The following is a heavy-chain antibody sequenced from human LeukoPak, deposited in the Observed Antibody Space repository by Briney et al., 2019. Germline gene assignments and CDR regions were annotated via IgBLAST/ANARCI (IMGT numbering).Heavy chain of an antibody. CDR3: ARDHTAMANDY. CDR2: IYHSGST. V-gene: IGHV4-38-2*02. CDR1: GYSISSGYY. J-gene: IGHJ4*02. D-gene: IGHD5-18*01. Sequence: SETLSLTCTVSGYSISSGYYWGWIRQPPGKGLEWIGSIYHSGSTYYNPSLKSRVTISVDTSKNQFSLKLSSVTAADTAVYYCARDHTAMANDYWGQGTLVTVSS.